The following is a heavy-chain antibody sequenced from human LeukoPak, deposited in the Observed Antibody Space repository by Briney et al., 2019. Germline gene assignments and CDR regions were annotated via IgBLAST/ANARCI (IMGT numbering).Heavy chain of an antibody. Sequence: PETLSLTCTVSGGSISSYYWGWIRQPPGKGLEWIGYIYYSGSTNYNPSLKSRVTISVDTSKNQFSLKLSSVTAADTAVYYCARHSTASGYLNYFDYWGQGTLVTVSS. CDR1: GGSISSYY. CDR2: IYYSGST. V-gene: IGHV4-59*08. D-gene: IGHD1-1*01. J-gene: IGHJ4*02. CDR3: ARHSTASGYLNYFDY.